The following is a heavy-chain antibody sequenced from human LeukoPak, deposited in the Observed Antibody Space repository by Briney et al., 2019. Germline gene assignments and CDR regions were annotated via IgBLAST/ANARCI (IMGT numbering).Heavy chain of an antibody. Sequence: SETLSLTCTVSGGSISSYYWSWIRQPPGKGLEWIGYIYYSGSTNYNPSLKSRVTISIDTPKNQFSLKLTSVTAADTATYYCARETSLMGYASGLGFNYWGQGILVTVSS. J-gene: IGHJ4*02. D-gene: IGHD6-19*01. CDR2: IYYSGST. V-gene: IGHV4-59*01. CDR1: GGSISSYY. CDR3: ARETSLMGYASGLGFNY.